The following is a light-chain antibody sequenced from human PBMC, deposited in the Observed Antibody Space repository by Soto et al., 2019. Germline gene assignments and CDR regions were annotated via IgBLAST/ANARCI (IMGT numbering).Light chain of an antibody. V-gene: IGKV1-5*01. J-gene: IGKJ1*01. CDR3: QHMRT. Sequence: DIQMTQSPSTLSASIGDGVAITYRASQNINNWIAWYQQKPGKAPKFLIYDASTLESGVPSRFSGSGFGTEFSLTISSLQPDDFGSYYCQHMRTFGQGTKVAIK. CDR2: DAS. CDR1: QNINNW.